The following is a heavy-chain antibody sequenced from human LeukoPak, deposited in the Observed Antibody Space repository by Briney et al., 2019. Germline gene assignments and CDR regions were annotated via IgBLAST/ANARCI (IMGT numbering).Heavy chain of an antibody. J-gene: IGHJ6*03. V-gene: IGHV4-39*07. CDR2: INHSGST. CDR1: GGSISSSGYY. CDR3: ARRGFAGSYDFWSCYYPRVSGRYYMDV. Sequence: PSETLSLTCTVSGGSISSSGYYWGWIRQPPGKGLEWIGEINHSGSTNYNPSLKSRVTLSVATSKNQFSLKLSSVTAADTAVYYCARRGFAGSYDFWSCYYPRVSGRYYMDVWGKGTTVTVSS. D-gene: IGHD3-3*01.